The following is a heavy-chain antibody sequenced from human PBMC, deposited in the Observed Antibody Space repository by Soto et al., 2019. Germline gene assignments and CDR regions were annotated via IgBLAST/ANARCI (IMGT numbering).Heavy chain of an antibody. CDR3: AREGGFLEWLRRYYYGMDV. Sequence: ASVKVSCKASGYAFTSYAMHWVRQAPGQRLEWMGWINAGNGNTKYSQKFQGRVTITRDTSASTAYMELSSLRSEDTAVYYCAREGGFLEWLRRYYYGMDVWGQGTTVTVSS. CDR1: GYAFTSYA. D-gene: IGHD3-3*01. V-gene: IGHV1-3*01. J-gene: IGHJ6*02. CDR2: INAGNGNT.